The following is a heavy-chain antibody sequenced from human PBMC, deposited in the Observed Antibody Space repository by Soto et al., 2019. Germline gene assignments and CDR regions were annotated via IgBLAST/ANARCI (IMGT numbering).Heavy chain of an antibody. D-gene: IGHD3-10*01. Sequence: ASVKVSCKASGYTFTSYGISWVRQAPGQGLEWMGWISAYNGNTNYAQKLQGRVTMTTDTSTSTAYMELRSLRSDDKAVYYCARLTEPQYGSGSYYKDYWGQGTMVTVSS. CDR1: GYTFTSYG. CDR3: ARLTEPQYGSGSYYKDY. J-gene: IGHJ4*02. CDR2: ISAYNGNT. V-gene: IGHV1-18*01.